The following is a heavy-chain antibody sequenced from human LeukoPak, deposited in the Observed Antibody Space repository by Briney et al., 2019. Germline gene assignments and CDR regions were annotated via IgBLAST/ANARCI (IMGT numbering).Heavy chain of an antibody. CDR1: GGSISSSSYY. CDR2: IYYSGST. CDR3: ARAIIGDYGFY. V-gene: IGHV4-39*07. J-gene: IGHJ4*02. D-gene: IGHD4-17*01. Sequence: SETLSLTCTVSGGSISSSSYYWGWIRQPPGKGLEWIGSIYYSGSTYYNPSLKSRVTISVDTSKNQFSLKLSSVTAADTAVYYCARAIIGDYGFYWGQGTLVTVSS.